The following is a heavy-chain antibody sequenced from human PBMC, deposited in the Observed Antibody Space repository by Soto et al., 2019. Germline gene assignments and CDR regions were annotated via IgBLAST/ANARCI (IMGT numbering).Heavy chain of an antibody. Sequence: SETLSLTCIVSGGSINSYWWSWIRQPAGKGLEWIGRVYSSGTTDYNPSLNSRATMSVETSKNQFSLKLSSVTAADTAVYYCARDIGSYAYGEGYWGQGIQVTVSS. CDR1: GGSINSYW. CDR3: ARDIGSYAYGEGY. D-gene: IGHD3-10*01. CDR2: VYSSGTT. V-gene: IGHV4-4*07. J-gene: IGHJ4*02.